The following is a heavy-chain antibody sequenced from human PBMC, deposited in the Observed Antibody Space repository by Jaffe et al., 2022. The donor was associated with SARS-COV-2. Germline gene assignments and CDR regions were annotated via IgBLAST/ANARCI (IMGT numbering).Heavy chain of an antibody. V-gene: IGHV1-3*01. J-gene: IGHJ6*02. D-gene: IGHD2-2*01. CDR2: INAGNGDT. Sequence: QVQLVQSGAEVKKPGSSVKVSCKASAYTFNNFAMHWVRQAPGQRLQWMGWINAGNGDTKYSQKFQGRVTFTSDTSASTAYMEVSSLRSEDTAVYYCATFSSHYYYYYYAMDVWGQGTTVTVSS. CDR1: AYTFNNFA. CDR3: ATFSSHYYYYYYAMDV.